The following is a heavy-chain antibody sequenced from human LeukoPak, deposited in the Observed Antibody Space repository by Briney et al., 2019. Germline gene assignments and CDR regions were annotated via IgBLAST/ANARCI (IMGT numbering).Heavy chain of an antibody. J-gene: IGHJ4*02. CDR2: ISSSSSYI. Sequence: PGGSLRLSCAASGFTFSSYSMNWVRQAPGKGLEWVSSISSSSSYIYYADSVKGRFTIARDNAKNSLYLQMNSLRAEDTAVYYCARLRRYTVVTTGDYDYWGQGTLVTVSS. V-gene: IGHV3-21*01. D-gene: IGHD4-23*01. CDR3: ARLRRYTVVTTGDYDY. CDR1: GFTFSSYS.